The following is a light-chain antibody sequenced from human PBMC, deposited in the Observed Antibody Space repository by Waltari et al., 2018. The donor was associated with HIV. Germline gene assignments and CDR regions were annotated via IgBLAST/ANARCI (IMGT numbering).Light chain of an antibody. CDR1: QGVSSY. Sequence: AIRMTQSPSSFSASTGDRVTLSCRASQGVSSYLAWYEQKPGKAPKLLIYGASTLQSGVPSRFSGSGSGTNFTLTISCLQSEDFATYFCQQYYTYPWTFGQGTKVEIK. J-gene: IGKJ1*01. V-gene: IGKV1-8*01. CDR3: QQYYTYPWT. CDR2: GAS.